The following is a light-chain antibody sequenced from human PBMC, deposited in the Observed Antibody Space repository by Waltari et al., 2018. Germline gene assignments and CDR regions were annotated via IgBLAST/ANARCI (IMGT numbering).Light chain of an antibody. V-gene: IGLV1-44*01. Sequence: QSVLTQPPSASGPPGQRVTISCSGRSSNIGRNTVNWYQHLPGTAPKLLIYKNDQRPSGVPDRFSGSKSGTSASLAISALRSEDEADYYCSTWDGSLSGRVFGAGTKVTVL. J-gene: IGLJ1*01. CDR1: SSNIGRNT. CDR2: KND. CDR3: STWDGSLSGRV.